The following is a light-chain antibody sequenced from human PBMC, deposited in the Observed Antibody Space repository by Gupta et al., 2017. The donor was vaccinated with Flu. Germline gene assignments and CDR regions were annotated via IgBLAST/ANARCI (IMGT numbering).Light chain of an antibody. Sequence: GQTAVFTCSGNVGAEAFVDWYRQKTGQAPALVIFKDKKRASGIPDRFSGSTSGTTVTLTISGVQPEDEADYYCQTDDSNYNWVFGGGTKLTVV. J-gene: IGLJ3*02. CDR3: QTDDSNYNWV. V-gene: IGLV3-25*03. CDR2: KDK. CDR1: VGAEAF.